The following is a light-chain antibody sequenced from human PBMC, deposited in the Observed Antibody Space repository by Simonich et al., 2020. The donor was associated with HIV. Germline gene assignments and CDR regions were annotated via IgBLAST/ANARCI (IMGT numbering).Light chain of an antibody. J-gene: IGLJ2*01. Sequence: QSALTQPASLSGSPGQSITISCTGTSRDVGGYNYVSWYQQDPGKAPKLIIYDVSKRPSGVSNRFSGSKSGNTASLTISGLQAEDEADYYCSSYTSSSTLVFGGGTKLTVL. CDR3: SSYTSSSTLV. V-gene: IGLV2-14*01. CDR1: SRDVGGYNY. CDR2: DVS.